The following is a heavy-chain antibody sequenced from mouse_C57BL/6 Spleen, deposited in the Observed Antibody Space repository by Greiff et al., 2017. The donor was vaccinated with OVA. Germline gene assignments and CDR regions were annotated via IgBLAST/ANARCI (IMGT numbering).Heavy chain of an antibody. CDR2: IYPGSGNT. V-gene: IGHV1-66*01. Sequence: QVQLKESGPELVKPGASVKISCKASGYSFTSYYIHWVKQRPGQGLEWIGWIYPGSGNTKYNEKFKGKATLTADTSSSTAYMQLSSLTSEDSAVYYCARSLTGTAWFAYWGQGTLVTVSA. CDR1: GYSFTSYY. D-gene: IGHD4-1*01. J-gene: IGHJ3*01. CDR3: ARSLTGTAWFAY.